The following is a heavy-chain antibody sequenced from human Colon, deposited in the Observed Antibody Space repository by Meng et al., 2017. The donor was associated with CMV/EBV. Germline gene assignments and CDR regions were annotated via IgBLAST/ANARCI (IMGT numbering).Heavy chain of an antibody. V-gene: IGHV3-23*01. CDR1: GFTFSSCA. CDR3: AKGLEPQPRVYDY. Sequence: CAAAGFTFSSCAISWVRPAPGKGLEWVSAISGGGGGTYYADSVKGRFTISRDNSKNTLYLQMNSLRAEDTAVYYCAKGLEPQPRVYDYWGQGTLVTVSS. D-gene: IGHD1-1*01. CDR2: ISGGGGGT. J-gene: IGHJ4*02.